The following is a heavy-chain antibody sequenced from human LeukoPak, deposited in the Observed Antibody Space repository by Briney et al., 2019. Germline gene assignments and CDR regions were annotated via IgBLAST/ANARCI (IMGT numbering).Heavy chain of an antibody. CDR3: ARDDYYDGSAYSGY. V-gene: IGHV1-46*01. CDR2: INPAGGST. CDR1: GYTFTSYY. J-gene: IGHJ4*02. D-gene: IGHD3-22*01. Sequence: ASVKVSCKASGYTFTSYYMHWVRPAPGQGLEYMGMINPAGGSTTYAQEFQGRVTMTRDTSTSTVYMELSSLRSEDTAVYYCARDDYYDGSAYSGYWGQGTLVTVSS.